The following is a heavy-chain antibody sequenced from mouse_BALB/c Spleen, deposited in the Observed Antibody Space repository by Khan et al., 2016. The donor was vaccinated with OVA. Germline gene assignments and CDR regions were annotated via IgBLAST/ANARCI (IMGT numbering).Heavy chain of an antibody. CDR2: ISSGSSTI. V-gene: IGHV5-17*02. D-gene: IGHD2-3*01. CDR3: ARTGYYYFDY. Sequence: EVELVESGGGLVQPGGSRKLSCAASAFTFSGFGMHWVRQAPEKGLEWVAYISSGSSTIYYADTVKGRFTISRDNPKNTLFLQMGSLRSEDTAMYYCARTGYYYFDYWGQGTTLTVSS. J-gene: IGHJ2*01. CDR1: AFTFSGFG.